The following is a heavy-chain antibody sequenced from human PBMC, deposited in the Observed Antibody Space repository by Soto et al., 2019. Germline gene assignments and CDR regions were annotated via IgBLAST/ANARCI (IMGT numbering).Heavy chain of an antibody. D-gene: IGHD6-19*01. Sequence: GASVKVSCKASGYTFTGYYMHWVRQAPGQGLEWMGWINPNSGGTNYAQKFQGWVTMTRDTSISPAYMELSRLRSDDKAVYYCARERGSGRTTSNAFDIWGQGTMVT. J-gene: IGHJ3*02. CDR3: ARERGSGRTTSNAFDI. CDR2: INPNSGGT. CDR1: GYTFTGYY. V-gene: IGHV1-2*04.